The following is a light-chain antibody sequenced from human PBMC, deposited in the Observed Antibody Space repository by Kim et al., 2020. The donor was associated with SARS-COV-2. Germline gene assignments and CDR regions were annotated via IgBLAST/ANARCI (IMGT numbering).Light chain of an antibody. CDR3: AAWDDSRTVL. V-gene: IGLV1-44*01. J-gene: IGLJ2*01. Sequence: QSVLTQPPSASGTPGQRVTISWSGSISNIGTNTVNWYQQLPGTAPKLLIYSNNQRPSGVPDRFSGSKSGTSASLAISGLQSDDEADYYCAAWDDSRTVLFGGGTQLTVL. CDR2: SNN. CDR1: ISNIGTNT.